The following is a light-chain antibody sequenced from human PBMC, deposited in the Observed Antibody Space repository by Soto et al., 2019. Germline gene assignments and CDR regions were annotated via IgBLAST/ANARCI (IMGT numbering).Light chain of an antibody. CDR3: QQYNSYGT. J-gene: IGKJ1*01. Sequence: DIQMTPSPSSLSASVGDEVTITCRASQTIMTYLNWYQLKPGKPPKLLIYKASSLESGVPSRFSGSGSGTEFTLTISSLQPDDFATYYCQQYNSYGTFGQGTKVDIK. CDR1: QTIMTY. V-gene: IGKV1-5*03. CDR2: KAS.